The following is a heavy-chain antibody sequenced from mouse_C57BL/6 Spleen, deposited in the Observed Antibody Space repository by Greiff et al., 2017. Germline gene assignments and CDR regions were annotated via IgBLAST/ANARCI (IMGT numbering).Heavy chain of an antibody. V-gene: IGHV1-64*01. Sequence: QVQLQQSGAELVKPGASVKLSCKASGYTFTSYWMHWVKQRPGQGLEWIGMIHPNSGSTNYNEKFKSKATLTVDKSSSTAYMQLSSLTSEDSAVYYCARRGITTVVATGGYFDVWGTGTTVTVSS. D-gene: IGHD1-1*01. CDR1: GYTFTSYW. CDR2: IHPNSGST. CDR3: ARRGITTVVATGGYFDV. J-gene: IGHJ1*03.